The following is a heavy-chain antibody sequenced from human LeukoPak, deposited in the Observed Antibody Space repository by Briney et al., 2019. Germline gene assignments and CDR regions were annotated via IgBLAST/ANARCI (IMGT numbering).Heavy chain of an antibody. CDR2: IYYSGST. CDR3: ARDLDTARGNYYYGMDV. Sequence: SETLSLTCTVSGGSISSSSYYWGWIRQPPGKGLEWIGSIYYSGSTYYNPSLKSRVTISVDTSKNQFSLKLSSVTAADTAVYYCARDLDTARGNYYYGMDVWGQGTTVTVSS. D-gene: IGHD5-18*01. V-gene: IGHV4-39*07. CDR1: GGSISSSSYY. J-gene: IGHJ6*02.